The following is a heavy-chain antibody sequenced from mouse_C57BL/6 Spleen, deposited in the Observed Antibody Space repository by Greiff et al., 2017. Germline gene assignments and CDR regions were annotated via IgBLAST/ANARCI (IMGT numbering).Heavy chain of an antibody. CDR3: VRDYYSNYERVFYWYFDV. V-gene: IGHV10-1*01. CDR2: IRSKSNNYAT. CDR1: GFSFNTYA. Sequence: EVQLVESGGGLVQPKGSLKLSCAASGFSFNTYAMNWVRQAPGKGLEWVARIRSKSNNYATYYADSVKDRFTISRDDSESMLYLQMNNLKTEDTAMYYCVRDYYSNYERVFYWYFDVWGTGTTVTVSS. D-gene: IGHD2-5*01. J-gene: IGHJ1*03.